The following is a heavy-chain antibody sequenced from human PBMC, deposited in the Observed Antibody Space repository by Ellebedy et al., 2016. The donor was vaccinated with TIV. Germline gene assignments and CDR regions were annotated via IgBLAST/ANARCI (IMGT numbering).Heavy chain of an antibody. CDR2: IGDTAHNT. J-gene: IGHJ4*02. CDR1: GFTFSSYA. D-gene: IGHD2-2*01. V-gene: IGHV3-23*01. Sequence: GESLKISXAASGFTFSSYAMTWVRQAPGKGLEWVSGIGDTAHNTYYTDSVKGRFTISRDNSKNTLSLQMSSLKASDTAIYYCARHEYCGTTSCYVDYWGQGTLVTVSS. CDR3: ARHEYCGTTSCYVDY.